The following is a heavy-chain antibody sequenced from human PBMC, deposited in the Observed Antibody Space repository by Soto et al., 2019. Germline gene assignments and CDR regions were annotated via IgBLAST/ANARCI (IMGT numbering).Heavy chain of an antibody. V-gene: IGHV3-23*01. CDR3: ATIFGVTHNYYYGMDV. CDR2: ISGSGAGT. CDR1: EFTFSGYA. J-gene: IGHJ6*02. Sequence: PGGSLRLSCAASEFTFSGYAMSWVRQGPGKGLQWVSGISGSGAGTYYADSLKGRFTISRDNSKNTLYLQMNSMRAEDTAVYYCATIFGVTHNYYYGMDVWGQGTTVTVSS. D-gene: IGHD3-3*02.